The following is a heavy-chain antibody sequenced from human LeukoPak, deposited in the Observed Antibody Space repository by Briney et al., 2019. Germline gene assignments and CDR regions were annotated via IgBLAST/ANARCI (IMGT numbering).Heavy chain of an antibody. V-gene: IGHV3-11*04. CDR1: GFNFSDYY. CDR2: ISSSGSTI. J-gene: IGHJ4*02. CDR3: ARAGLYYYDSSGFDY. Sequence: GGSLRLSCAASGFNFSDYYMSWIRQAPGKGLEWVSYISSSGSTIYYADSVKGRFTISRDNAKNSLYLQMNSLRAEDTAVYYCARAGLYYYDSSGFDYWGQGTLVTVSS. D-gene: IGHD3-22*01.